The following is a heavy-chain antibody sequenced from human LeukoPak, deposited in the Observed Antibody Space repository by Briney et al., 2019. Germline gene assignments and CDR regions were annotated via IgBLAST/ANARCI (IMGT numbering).Heavy chain of an antibody. CDR3: ARAPLLMVRGVIISPYYFDY. D-gene: IGHD3-10*01. V-gene: IGHV3-23*01. CDR1: GFILSSYA. J-gene: IGHJ4*02. Sequence: GGSLRLSCAASGFILSSYAMSWVRQAPGKGLECVSTISGSGGNTYYADSVKGRFTISRDNAKNSLYLQMNSLRAEDTAVYYCARAPLLMVRGVIISPYYFDYWGQGTLVTVSS. CDR2: ISGSGGNT.